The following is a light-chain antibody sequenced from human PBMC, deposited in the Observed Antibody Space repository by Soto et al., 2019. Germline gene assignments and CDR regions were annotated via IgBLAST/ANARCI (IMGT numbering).Light chain of an antibody. CDR1: QGISSY. V-gene: IGKV1-8*01. J-gene: IGKJ1*01. CDR3: QQYYSYPQT. Sequence: AIRMTQSPSSLSASTGDRVTITCRASQGISSYLAWYQQKPGKAPKLLIYAASTLHSGVTSRFSGSGSGTDFTLTISCLQSEDFATSYCQQYYSYPQTFGQGTKVEIK. CDR2: AAS.